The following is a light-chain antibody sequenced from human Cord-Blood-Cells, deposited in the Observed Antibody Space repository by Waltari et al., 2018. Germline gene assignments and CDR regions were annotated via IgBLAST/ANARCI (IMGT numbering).Light chain of an antibody. CDR2: DAS. V-gene: IGKV1-33*01. J-gene: IGKJ3*01. CDR1: QDISNY. Sequence: DIQMTQSPSYLSASVGARVTITCQASQDISNYLNWYQQKPGKAPKLLIYDASNLETGVPSRFSGSGSGTDFTFTISSLQPEDIATYYCQQYDNLPLTFGPGTKVDIK. CDR3: QQYDNLPLT.